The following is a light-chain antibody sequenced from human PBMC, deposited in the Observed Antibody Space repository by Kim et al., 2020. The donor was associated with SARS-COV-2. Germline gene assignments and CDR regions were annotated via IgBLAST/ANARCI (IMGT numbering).Light chain of an antibody. CDR1: QDIRND. CDR2: GAS. CDR3: LQHSTSPIT. Sequence: DIQMTQSPSSLSASVGDRVTITCRASQDIRNDLGWYQQNPGRAPKRLIYGASSLLCGVPSRFSGSGSATEFTLTISSVQPEDFATYFCLQHSTSPITFGQGTRLEIK. J-gene: IGKJ5*01. V-gene: IGKV1-17*01.